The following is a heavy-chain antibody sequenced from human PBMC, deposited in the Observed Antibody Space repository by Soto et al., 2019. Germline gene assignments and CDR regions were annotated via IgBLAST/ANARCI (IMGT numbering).Heavy chain of an antibody. J-gene: IGHJ4*02. Sequence: QVQLQESGPGLVKPSQTLSLTCTVSGGSISSGGYYWSWIRQHPGKGLEWIGYIYYSGSTYYNPSLKTRVTISVDTSKNQFSLKLSSVTAAATAVYYCARDPAIGLGLSSSWFDYWGQGTLVTVSS. D-gene: IGHD6-13*01. CDR1: GGSISSGGYY. CDR3: ARDPAIGLGLSSSWFDY. CDR2: IYYSGST. V-gene: IGHV4-31*03.